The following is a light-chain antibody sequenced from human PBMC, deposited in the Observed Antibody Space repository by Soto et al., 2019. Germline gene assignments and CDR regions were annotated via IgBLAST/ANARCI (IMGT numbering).Light chain of an antibody. CDR2: ECS. CDR1: SSDVGSYNL. J-gene: IGLJ2*01. V-gene: IGLV2-23*03. CDR3: CSYAGSSTFEV. Sequence: QSALTQPASVSGSPGQSITISCTGTSSDVGSYNLVSWYQEHPGKAPKLMIYECSKRPSGVYNRFSGSKSGNTASLTISGLQAEDESDYYCCSYAGSSTFEVFGGGTKVTVL.